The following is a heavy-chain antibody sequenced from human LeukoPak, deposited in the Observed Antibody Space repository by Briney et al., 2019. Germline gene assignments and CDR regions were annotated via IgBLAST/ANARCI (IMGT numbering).Heavy chain of an antibody. CDR3: ARRSGSSGWYLYYFDY. CDR1: GYSFTTYW. CDR2: IYPGDSDT. D-gene: IGHD6-19*01. Sequence: PGESLKISCKGSGYSFTTYWIGWVRQMPGKGLEWMGIIYPGDSDTRYSPSFQGQVTISADKSISTAYLQWSSLKASDTAMYYCARRSGSSGWYLYYFDYWGQGTLVTVSS. J-gene: IGHJ4*02. V-gene: IGHV5-51*01.